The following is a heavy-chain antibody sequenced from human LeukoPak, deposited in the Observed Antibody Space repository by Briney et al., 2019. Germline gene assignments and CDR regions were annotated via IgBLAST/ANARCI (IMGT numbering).Heavy chain of an antibody. CDR2: ISGSGGST. D-gene: IGHD6-13*01. CDR3: ATYSSSWHCFDY. V-gene: IGHV3-23*01. Sequence: PGGSLRLSCAASGFTFSSYAMSWVRQAPGKGLEWVSAISGSGGSTYYADSVKGRFTISRDNSKNTLYLQMNSLRAEDTAVYYCATYSSSWHCFDYWGQGTLVTVSS. J-gene: IGHJ4*02. CDR1: GFTFSSYA.